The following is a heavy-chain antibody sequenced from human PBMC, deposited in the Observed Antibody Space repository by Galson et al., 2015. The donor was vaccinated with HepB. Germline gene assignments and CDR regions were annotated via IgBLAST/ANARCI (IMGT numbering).Heavy chain of an antibody. CDR1: GGSISSGGYY. J-gene: IGHJ4*02. CDR3: AREMAVTTRLDY. Sequence: TLSLTCTVSGGSISSGGYYWSWIRQHPGKGLEWIGYIYYSGSTHYNPSLKSRVNISVDTSKNQFSLKLSSVTAADAAVYYCAREMAVTTRLDYWGQGTLVTVSS. CDR2: IYYSGST. V-gene: IGHV4-31*03. D-gene: IGHD4-17*01.